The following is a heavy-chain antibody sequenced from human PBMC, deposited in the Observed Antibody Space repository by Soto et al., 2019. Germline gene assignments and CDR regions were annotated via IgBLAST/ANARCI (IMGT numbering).Heavy chain of an antibody. Sequence: QVQLQESGPGLVKPSGTLSLTCLVSGASIGSNKWWNWLRQPPGKGQEWIGEVSHSGTTNFNQSLESRATIAVDASQNDFSVKLPAVTAADPAVYYGARDRRLMREYRADYDGLDVWGPGTRVTVSS. CDR2: VSHSGTT. CDR1: GASIGSNKW. V-gene: IGHV4-4*02. J-gene: IGHJ6*02. CDR3: ARDRRLMREYRADYDGLDV. D-gene: IGHD2-2*01.